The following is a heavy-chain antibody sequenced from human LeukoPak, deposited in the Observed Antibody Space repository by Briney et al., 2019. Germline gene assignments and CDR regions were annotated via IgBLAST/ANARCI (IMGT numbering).Heavy chain of an antibody. Sequence: PSETVSLTCTVSGGSISSSSYYWGRVRQPPGKGLEWIGSIYYSGSTYYNQSLKSRVSISVDKSKNQFSLKLSSVTDADTGVYYCARKQSGSYYWGSYYYFYLALWGKGTAVSVSS. D-gene: IGHD1-26*01. CDR1: GGSISSSSYY. J-gene: IGHJ6*03. CDR3: ARKQSGSYYWGSYYYFYLAL. V-gene: IGHV4-39*07. CDR2: IYYSGST.